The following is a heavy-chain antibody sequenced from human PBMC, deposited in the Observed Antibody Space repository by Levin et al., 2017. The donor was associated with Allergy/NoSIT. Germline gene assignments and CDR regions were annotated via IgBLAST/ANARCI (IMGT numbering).Heavy chain of an antibody. CDR3: ARGWVAAAGTGY. J-gene: IGHJ4*02. V-gene: IGHV3-21*01. D-gene: IGHD6-13*01. CDR1: GFTFSSYS. CDR2: ISSSSSYI. Sequence: GGSLRLSCAASGFTFSSYSMNWVRQAPGKGLEWVSSISSSSSYIYYADSVKGRFTISRDNAKNSLYLQMNSLRAEDTAVYYCARGWVAAAGTGYWGQGTLVTVSS.